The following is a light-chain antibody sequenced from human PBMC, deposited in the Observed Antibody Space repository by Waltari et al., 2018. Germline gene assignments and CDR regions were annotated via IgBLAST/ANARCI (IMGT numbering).Light chain of an antibody. V-gene: IGLV1-40*01. Sequence: QSVLTQPPSVSGTPGQRVTISCSGSTSNIGAGHDVHWYQHLPGTAPKLRIYGNNNRPSGVPNLCSGAKSGTAASLAITWLQADDEADYFCQSFDNMLSGGVVFGGGTKLAVL. J-gene: IGLJ2*01. CDR1: TSNIGAGHD. CDR3: QSFDNMLSGGVV. CDR2: GNN.